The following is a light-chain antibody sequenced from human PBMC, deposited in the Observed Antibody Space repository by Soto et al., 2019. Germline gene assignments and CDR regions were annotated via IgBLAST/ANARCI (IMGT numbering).Light chain of an antibody. CDR1: SSDVGGNNY. V-gene: IGLV2-11*01. Sequence: QSVLTQPRSVSGSPGQSVTISCTGTSSDVGGNNYVSWYQQHPGKAPKLMLYDVNKRPSGVPDRFSGSKSGNTASLTISGLQAEDEADDYCCSFAGSYVFGTGTKLTVL. CDR2: DVN. J-gene: IGLJ1*01. CDR3: CSFAGSYV.